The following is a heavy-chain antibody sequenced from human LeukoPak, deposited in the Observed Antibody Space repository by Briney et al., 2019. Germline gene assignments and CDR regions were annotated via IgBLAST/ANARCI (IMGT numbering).Heavy chain of an antibody. V-gene: IGHV3-74*01. CDR3: ARGVGGGRDY. CDR1: GXTFSSSW. CDR2: INPDGSTT. J-gene: IGHJ4*02. D-gene: IGHD2-15*01. Sequence: GSLRLSFAASGXTFSSSWMHWVRQAPGKGLVWVSRINPDGSTTSHADSVKGRFTISRDNAKNTLYLQMNSLRAEDTAVYYCARGVGGGRDYWGQGTLVTVSS.